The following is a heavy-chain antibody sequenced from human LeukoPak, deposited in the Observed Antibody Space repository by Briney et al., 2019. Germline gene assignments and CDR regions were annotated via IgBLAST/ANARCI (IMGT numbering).Heavy chain of an antibody. CDR3: AGSIAAAGKADY. CDR1: GASISSGGYY. J-gene: IGHJ4*02. V-gene: IGHV4-31*03. CDR2: IYYSGST. D-gene: IGHD6-13*01. Sequence: PSQTLSLTCTVSGASISSGGYYWSWIRPPPGKGLEWIGYIYYSGSTYYNPSLKSRVTISVDTSKNQFSLKLSSVTAADTAVYYCAGSIAAAGKADYWGQGTLVTVSS.